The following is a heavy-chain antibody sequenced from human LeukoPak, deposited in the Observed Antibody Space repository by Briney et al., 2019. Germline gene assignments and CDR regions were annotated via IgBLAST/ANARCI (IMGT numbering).Heavy chain of an antibody. CDR2: IKEDGSEK. CDR3: ACTIAVGY. D-gene: IGHD6-19*01. CDR1: GFNFSGYW. J-gene: IGHJ4*02. Sequence: GGSLGLSCAASGFNFSGYWMAWVRLAPGKGLEWVANIKEDGSEKHYADSVKGRFTISRDNAKNSLYLQMDTLRFEDTAVYYCACTIAVGYWGRGTLVTVSS. V-gene: IGHV3-7*01.